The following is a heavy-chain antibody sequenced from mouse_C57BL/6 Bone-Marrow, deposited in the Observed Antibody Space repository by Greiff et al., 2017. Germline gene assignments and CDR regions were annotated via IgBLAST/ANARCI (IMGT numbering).Heavy chain of an antibody. CDR2: IYPGSGNT. Sequence: VQLQQSGAELVRPGASVKLSCKASGYTFTDYYINWVKQRPGQGLEWIARIYPGSGNTYYNEKFKGKATLTAEKSSSTAYMQLSSLTSEDSAVYFCARKFVYYYGSSYNYGMDYWGQGTSVTVSS. CDR3: ARKFVYYYGSSYNYGMDY. CDR1: GYTFTDYY. J-gene: IGHJ4*01. V-gene: IGHV1-76*01. D-gene: IGHD1-1*01.